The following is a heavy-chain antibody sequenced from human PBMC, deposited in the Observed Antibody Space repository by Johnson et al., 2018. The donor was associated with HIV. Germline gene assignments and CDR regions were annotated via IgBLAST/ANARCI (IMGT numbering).Heavy chain of an antibody. Sequence: QVQLVESGGGVVQPGRSLRLSCAASGFTFSNYAMHWVRQAPGKGLEWVAFIRYDGSNKYYGDSVKGRFTISRDNSKNTLYLQMNSLRAEDTAVYYCARPTTVEKGEDAFDSWGQGTMVTVSS. CDR1: GFTFSNYA. J-gene: IGHJ3*02. CDR2: IRYDGSNK. V-gene: IGHV3-33*08. CDR3: ARPTTVEKGEDAFDS. D-gene: IGHD4-23*01.